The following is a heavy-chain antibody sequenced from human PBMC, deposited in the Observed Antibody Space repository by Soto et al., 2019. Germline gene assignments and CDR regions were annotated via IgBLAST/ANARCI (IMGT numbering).Heavy chain of an antibody. J-gene: IGHJ4*02. D-gene: IGHD1-26*01. CDR2: VSTHDDET. CDR3: ARDRYRDTSEISDD. CDR1: GYTFNMYG. Sequence: QLVQSGPEVKKPGASVKVSCKTSGYTFNMYGISWARQAPGQGLEWMGYVSTHDDETIYAQKFQGRITMTRDTYPTTAYMELRRLIFDDTAMYYCARDRYRDTSEISDDWGQGTLVTVSS. V-gene: IGHV1-18*01.